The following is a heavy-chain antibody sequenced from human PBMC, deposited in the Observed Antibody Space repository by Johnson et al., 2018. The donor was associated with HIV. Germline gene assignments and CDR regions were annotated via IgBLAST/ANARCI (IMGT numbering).Heavy chain of an antibody. J-gene: IGHJ3*01. D-gene: IGHD3-22*01. Sequence: VQLVESGGGLVQPGGSLRLSCAASGFTVSSNYMSWVRQAPGKGLEWVSVIYSGGSTYYADSVKGRFTISRDNSKNTLYLQMNSLRAEDTAVYYCAREYYYDSSGYPHHDAFDVWGQGTMVTVSS. CDR1: GFTVSSNY. CDR3: AREYYYDSSGYPHHDAFDV. V-gene: IGHV3-66*02. CDR2: IYSGGST.